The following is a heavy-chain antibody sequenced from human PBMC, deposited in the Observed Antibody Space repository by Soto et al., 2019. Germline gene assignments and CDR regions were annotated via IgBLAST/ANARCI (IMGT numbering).Heavy chain of an antibody. J-gene: IGHJ6*02. V-gene: IGHV3-23*01. Sequence: PGGSLRLSCAASGFTFSSYAMSWVRQAPGKGLEWVSAISGSGGSTYYADSVKGRFTISRDNSKNTLYLQMNSLRAEDTAVYYCAKRVRYFDWPTDYYCYGMDVWGQGTTVTVSS. D-gene: IGHD3-9*01. CDR3: AKRVRYFDWPTDYYCYGMDV. CDR1: GFTFSSYA. CDR2: ISGSGGST.